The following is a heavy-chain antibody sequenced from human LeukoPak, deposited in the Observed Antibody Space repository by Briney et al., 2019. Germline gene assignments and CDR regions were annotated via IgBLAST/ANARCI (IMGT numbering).Heavy chain of an antibody. D-gene: IGHD5-24*01. CDR1: GYTFTGYY. CDR2: INPNSGGT. Sequence: ASVKVSCKASGYTFTGYYMHWVRQAPGQGLEWMGWINPNSGGTNYAQKFQGRVTMTRDASISTAYMELSRLRSDDTAVYYCARVRDGYNSHFDYWGQGTLVTVS. CDR3: ARVRDGYNSHFDY. J-gene: IGHJ4*02. V-gene: IGHV1-2*02.